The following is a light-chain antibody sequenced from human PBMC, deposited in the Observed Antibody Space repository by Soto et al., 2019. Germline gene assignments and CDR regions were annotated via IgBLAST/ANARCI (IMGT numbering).Light chain of an antibody. CDR3: QQYDNSPLT. J-gene: IGKJ4*01. CDR1: QTVSSS. Sequence: EIVMTQSPATLSLSPGERATLSCRASQTVSSSLAWYQQKPGQAPRLLIYEASNRATGIPDRFSGSGSGTDFTLTISRLEPEDFAVYYCQQYDNSPLTFGGGTKVDIK. CDR2: EAS. V-gene: IGKV3-20*01.